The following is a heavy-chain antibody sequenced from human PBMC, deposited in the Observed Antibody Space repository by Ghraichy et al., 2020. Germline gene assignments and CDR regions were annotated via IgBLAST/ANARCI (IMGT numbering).Heavy chain of an antibody. D-gene: IGHD3-10*01. CDR2: ISGSGGGT. CDR1: GFTFTTYA. J-gene: IGHJ4*02. Sequence: GGSLRLSCEVSGFTFTTYAMGWVRQAPGKGLEWVSAISGSGGGTYYADSVKGRFSISRDNSKNTLYMQMNSLRVEDTAVYYCAKGGDYYVSGSRYKTLYYFDFWGQGTLVTVSS. CDR3: AKGGDYYVSGSRYKTLYYFDF. V-gene: IGHV3-23*01.